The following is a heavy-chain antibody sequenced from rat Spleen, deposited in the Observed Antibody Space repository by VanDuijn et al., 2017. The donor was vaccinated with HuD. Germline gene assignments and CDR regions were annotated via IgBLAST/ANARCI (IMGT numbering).Heavy chain of an antibody. V-gene: IGHV5-7*01. J-gene: IGHJ3*01. CDR1: GFTFSDYN. D-gene: IGHD1-3*01. Sequence: EVQLVESGGGLVQPGRSLKLSCAASGFTFSDYNMAWVRQAPKKGLEWVATINYDGSSTYYQDSVKGRVTIPRDNAKSTLYLQMDSLRSEDTATYYCARHNYGSYGWFTYWGQGTLVTVSS. CDR3: ARHNYGSYGWFTY. CDR2: INYDGSST.